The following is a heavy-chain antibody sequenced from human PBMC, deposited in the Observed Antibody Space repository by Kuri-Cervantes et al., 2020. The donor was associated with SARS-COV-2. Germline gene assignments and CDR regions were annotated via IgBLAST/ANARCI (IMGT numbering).Heavy chain of an antibody. CDR3: ARLLFWSGFVDS. CDR2: IYPADSET. V-gene: IGHV5-51*01. CDR1: GYSLSSYW. Sequence: GGSLRLSCQGSGYSLSSYWIGWVRQMPGKGLEWMGIIYPADSETRYSPSFQGQVTISADKSTTTAYLQWSSLKASDTAMYYCARLLFWSGFVDSWGQGTLVTVSS. D-gene: IGHD3-3*01. J-gene: IGHJ4*02.